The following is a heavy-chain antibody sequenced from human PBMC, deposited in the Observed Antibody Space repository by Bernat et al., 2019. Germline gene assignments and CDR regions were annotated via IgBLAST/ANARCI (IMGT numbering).Heavy chain of an antibody. Sequence: QVQLVESGGGVVQPGRSLRLSCAASGFTFSSYGMHWVRQAPGKGLEWVAVIWYDGSNKYYADSVKGRFTISRDNSKNTLYLQMNSLRAEDTAVYYCARDLRYSSSWYPTADKYYYGMDVWGQGTTVTVSS. D-gene: IGHD6-13*01. CDR1: GFTFSSYG. V-gene: IGHV3-33*01. J-gene: IGHJ6*02. CDR3: ARDLRYSSSWYPTADKYYYGMDV. CDR2: IWYDGSNK.